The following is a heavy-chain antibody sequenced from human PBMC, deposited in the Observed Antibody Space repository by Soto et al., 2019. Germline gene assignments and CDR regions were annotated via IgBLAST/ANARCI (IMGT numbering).Heavy chain of an antibody. J-gene: IGHJ4*02. CDR1: GVTFSSYG. CDR3: TREFRREGYSRFDY. Sequence: GGSLRLSCASSGVTFSSYGMHWVRQAPGKGLEWVAVIWYDGSNKYYADSVKGRFTISRDNSKNTLYLQMSTLRAEDTAVYFCTREFRREGYSRFDYWGQGTLVTVSS. D-gene: IGHD4-4*01. V-gene: IGHV3-33*01. CDR2: IWYDGSNK.